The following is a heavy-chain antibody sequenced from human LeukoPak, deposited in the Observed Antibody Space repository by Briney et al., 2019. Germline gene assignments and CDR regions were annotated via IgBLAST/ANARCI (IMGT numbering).Heavy chain of an antibody. D-gene: IGHD6-19*01. J-gene: IGHJ4*02. Sequence: AASVKVSCKASGYTFTNYGISWVRQAPGQGLEWMGWISAYNGNTNYAQKLQGRVTMTTDTSTSTAYMELRSLRSDNTAVYYCARDAGTVARRGHFDYWGQGTLVTVSS. CDR2: ISAYNGNT. V-gene: IGHV1-18*01. CDR1: GYTFTNYG. CDR3: ARDAGTVARRGHFDY.